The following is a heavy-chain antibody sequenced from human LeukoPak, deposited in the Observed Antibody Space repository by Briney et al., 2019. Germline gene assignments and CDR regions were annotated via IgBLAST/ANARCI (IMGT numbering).Heavy chain of an antibody. CDR2: IHHRGDT. J-gene: IGHJ4*03. CDR1: GGSFSPYY. Sequence: SETLSLTCAVYGGSFSPYYWSWIRQSPGKGLEWIAEIHHRGDTNYNPSVKSRVTISVDTSKNQFSLKVRSVTAADTAVYYCARGPTISENGYFDYWGQGTLVTVSS. V-gene: IGHV4-34*01. D-gene: IGHD2/OR15-2a*01. CDR3: ARGPTISENGYFDY.